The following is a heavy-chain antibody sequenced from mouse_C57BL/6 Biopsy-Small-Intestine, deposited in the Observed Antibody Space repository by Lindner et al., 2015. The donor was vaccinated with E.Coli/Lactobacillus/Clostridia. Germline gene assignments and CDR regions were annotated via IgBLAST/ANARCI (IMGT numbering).Heavy chain of an antibody. D-gene: IGHD1-1*02. Sequence: SVKVSCKASGYTFTGHYMYWVRQAPGQGLEWMGRFNPNSGGTNYAQKFQGRVTMTRDTSISTAYMELTRLTSDDTAVYYCARGYCSGGSCNDYYYYMDVWGKGTTVTVSS. CDR1: GYTFTGHY. CDR2: FNPNSGGT. V-gene: IGHV1-64*01. J-gene: IGHJ1*03. CDR3: ARGYCSGGSCNDYYYYMDV.